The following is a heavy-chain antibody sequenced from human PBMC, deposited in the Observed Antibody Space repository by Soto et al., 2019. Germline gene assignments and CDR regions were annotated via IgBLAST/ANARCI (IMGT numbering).Heavy chain of an antibody. V-gene: IGHV4-31*03. CDR1: GGSISSGVYY. Sequence: QVQLQESGPGLVKPSQTLSLTCTVPGGSISSGVYYWTWIRQHPGQGLEWIGYISYSGSPYYNPSLKSRVTISIDTSKNQFSLKLSSVTAADTAMYYCARGGYCTSISCARGMDVWGQGTTVTVSS. J-gene: IGHJ6*02. CDR3: ARGGYCTSISCARGMDV. CDR2: ISYSGSP. D-gene: IGHD2-2*01.